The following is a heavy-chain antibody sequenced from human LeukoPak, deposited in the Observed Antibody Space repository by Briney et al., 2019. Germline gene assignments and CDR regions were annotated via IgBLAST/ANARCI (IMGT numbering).Heavy chain of an antibody. Sequence: AGGSLRLSCAASGFTVTSSWMSWVRQAPGKGLEWVANINLDGSEKYYVDSVKGRFTISRDNGKNSLFLQLNSRRAEDTAVYYCAKSIGCVGARCYGVYYFVSWGQGTLVTVSS. CDR1: GFTVTSSW. D-gene: IGHD2-21*01. CDR2: INLDGSEK. CDR3: AKSIGCVGARCYGVYYFVS. V-gene: IGHV3-7*01. J-gene: IGHJ4*02.